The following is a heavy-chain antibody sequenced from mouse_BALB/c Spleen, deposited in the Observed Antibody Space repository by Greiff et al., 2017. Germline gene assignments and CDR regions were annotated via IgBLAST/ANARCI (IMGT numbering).Heavy chain of an antibody. CDR2: ISYSGST. Sequence: EVMLVESGPGLVKPSQSLSLTCTATGYSITSYYAWYWIRQLPGNQLGWMGYISYSGSTSYNPSFKSRISITRDTSKNQFFLQLNSVTTEDTATYYCARGNGYWGQGTTLTVSS. J-gene: IGHJ2*01. CDR1: GYSITSYYA. CDR3: ARGNGY. V-gene: IGHV3-2*02.